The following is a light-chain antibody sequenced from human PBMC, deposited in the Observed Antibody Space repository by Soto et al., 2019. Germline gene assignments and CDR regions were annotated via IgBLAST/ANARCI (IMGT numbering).Light chain of an antibody. CDR2: DAS. V-gene: IGKV4-1*01. J-gene: IGKJ4*01. CDR1: QSVLYSSNNKNY. CDR3: QQRSNWPLT. Sequence: DIVMTQSPDSLAVSLGERATINCKSSQSVLYSSNNKNYLAWYQQKPGQAPRLLIFDASKRATGIPARFSGSGSGTDFTLTISSLEPEDFAVYYCQQRSNWPLTFGGGTKVDNK.